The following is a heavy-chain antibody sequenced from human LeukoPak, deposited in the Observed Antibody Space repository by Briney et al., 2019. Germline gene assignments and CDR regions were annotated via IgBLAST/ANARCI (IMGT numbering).Heavy chain of an antibody. CDR2: IYTSGST. V-gene: IGHV4-4*07. Sequence: SETLSLTCTVSGGSISSYYWSWIRQPAGKGLEWIGRIYTSGSTNYNPSLKSRVTMSVDTSKNQFSLKLSSVIAADTAVYYCARLWSTDCSGGSCPHQPNYWGQGTLVTVSS. CDR1: GGSISSYY. D-gene: IGHD2-15*01. J-gene: IGHJ4*02. CDR3: ARLWSTDCSGGSCPHQPNY.